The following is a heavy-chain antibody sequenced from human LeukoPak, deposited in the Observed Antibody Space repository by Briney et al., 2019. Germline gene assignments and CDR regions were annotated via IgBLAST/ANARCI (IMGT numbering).Heavy chain of an antibody. Sequence: SETLSLTCTVSGYSISSGYYWGWIRQPPGKGLEWIGYIHYSGSTNYNPSLKSRVTISIDTSKNQFSLKVTSVTAADTAVYYCATNSYGSGSPFDYWGQGILVTVSS. CDR3: ATNSYGSGSPFDY. J-gene: IGHJ4*02. V-gene: IGHV4-61*01. D-gene: IGHD3-10*01. CDR2: IHYSGST. CDR1: GYSISSGYY.